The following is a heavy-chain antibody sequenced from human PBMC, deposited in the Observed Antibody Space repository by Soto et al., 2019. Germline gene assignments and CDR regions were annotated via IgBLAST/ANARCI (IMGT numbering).Heavy chain of an antibody. J-gene: IGHJ4*02. CDR1: GYSFTSYW. V-gene: IGHV5-10-1*01. CDR3: ASFLYGDYVAFDY. CDR2: IDPSDSYT. D-gene: IGHD4-17*01. Sequence: PGESLKISCKGSGYSFTSYWISWVRQMPGKGLEWMGRIDPSDSYTNYSPSFQGHVTISADKSISTAYLQWSSLKASDTAMYYCASFLYGDYVAFDYWGQGTLVTVSS.